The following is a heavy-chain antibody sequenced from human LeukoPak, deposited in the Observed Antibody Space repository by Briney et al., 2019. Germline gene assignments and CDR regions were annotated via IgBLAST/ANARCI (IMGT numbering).Heavy chain of an antibody. V-gene: IGHV3-72*01. CDR2: IRDKASSYAT. Sequence: GGSLRLSCAAPGLTLSDHYMDWVRQAPGKGLEWVGRIRDKASSYATEYAASVKGRFTISRDESNNSLYLQMNSLKTEDTAVYYCAKCGAPTVYWGQGTLVTVSS. J-gene: IGHJ4*02. D-gene: IGHD3-10*01. CDR3: AKCGAPTVY. CDR1: GLTLSDHY.